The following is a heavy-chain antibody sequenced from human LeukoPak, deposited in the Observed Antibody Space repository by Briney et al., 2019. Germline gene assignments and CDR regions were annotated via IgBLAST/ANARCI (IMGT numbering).Heavy chain of an antibody. CDR2: VTAAGTL. Sequence: GGSLRLSCAASGFNFSTYGVHWVRQAPGKGLEWISYVTAAGTLYYADSVKGRFTISRDNAKNSLYLQMNSLRVEDTAVYYCARDIGDCSSLSCYDQYYYMDVWGKGTTVTVSS. J-gene: IGHJ6*03. D-gene: IGHD2-2*01. V-gene: IGHV3-48*01. CDR1: GFNFSTYG. CDR3: ARDIGDCSSLSCYDQYYYMDV.